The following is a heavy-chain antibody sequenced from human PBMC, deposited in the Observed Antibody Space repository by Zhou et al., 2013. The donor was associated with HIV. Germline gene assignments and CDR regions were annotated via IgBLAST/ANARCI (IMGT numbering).Heavy chain of an antibody. J-gene: IGHJ4*02. V-gene: IGHV1-2*02. D-gene: IGHD3-10*01. CDR2: INPNSGGT. Sequence: QVQLVQSGAEVKKPGASVKVSCETSGYTFTGYYMHWVRQAPGQGLEWMGWINPNSGGTNYAQKFQGRVTMTRDTSISTAYMELSRLRSDDTAVYYCARDSVTMVRGVIIGHNFDYWGQGTLVTVSS. CDR3: ARDSVTMVRGVIIGHNFDY. CDR1: GYTFTGYY.